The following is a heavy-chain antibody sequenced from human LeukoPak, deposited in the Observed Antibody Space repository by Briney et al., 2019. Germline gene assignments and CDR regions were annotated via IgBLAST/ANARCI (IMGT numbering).Heavy chain of an antibody. CDR3: ARVAKYLRGFDVDY. CDR2: IYYSGST. V-gene: IGHV4-39*07. CDR1: GGSISSSSNY. D-gene: IGHD3-9*01. Sequence: PSETLSLTCTVSGGSISSSSNYWGWIRQPPGKGLEWIGSIYYSGSTYYNPSLKSRVTISVDTSKNQFSLKLSSVTAADTAVYYCARVAKYLRGFDVDYWGQGTLVTVSS. J-gene: IGHJ4*02.